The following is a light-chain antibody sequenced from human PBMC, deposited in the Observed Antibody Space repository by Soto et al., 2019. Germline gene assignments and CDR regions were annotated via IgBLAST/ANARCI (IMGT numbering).Light chain of an antibody. V-gene: IGKV1-39*01. CDR1: QTISIY. CDR2: AAS. CDR3: QQSYSTPQT. Sequence: DIQMTQSPSSLSASVGDRVTITCRASQTISIYLNWYHQRPGKAPKLLIYAASSLQSGVPSRFSGIGSGTDFTLTISSLQAEDFATYYCQQSYSTPQTFGQGTKLEIK. J-gene: IGKJ2*01.